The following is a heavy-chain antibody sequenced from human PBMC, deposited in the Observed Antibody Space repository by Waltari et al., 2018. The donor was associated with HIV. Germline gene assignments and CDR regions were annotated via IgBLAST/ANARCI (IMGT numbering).Heavy chain of an antibody. CDR3: ASVTDSGTALAN. Sequence: QVHLVQSGAEVKKPGSSVRVSCKTSGYTFHAYFFSWVRQAPGRALEWVGMINPNSRETKSAQKVEGRVTLTRDLSTSTGYMELRRLTPDDTAVYYCASVTDSGTALANWGQGTLISVSS. CDR1: GYTFHAYF. CDR2: INPNSRET. D-gene: IGHD3-10*01. V-gene: IGHV1-2*02. J-gene: IGHJ4*02.